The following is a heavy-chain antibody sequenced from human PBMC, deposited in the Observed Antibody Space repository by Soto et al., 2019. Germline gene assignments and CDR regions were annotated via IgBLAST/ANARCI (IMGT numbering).Heavy chain of an antibody. CDR3: VSAAGLYYYYYMDV. J-gene: IGHJ6*03. V-gene: IGHV3-23*01. Sequence: EVQLLESGGGLVQPGGSLRLSCAASGFTFSSYAMSWVRQAPGKGLEWVSAISGSRGSTYYADSVKGRFTISRDNSKNTLDLQMSSLRAEDTAVYYSVSAAGLYYYYYMDVWGKGTTVTVSS. D-gene: IGHD6-13*01. CDR2: ISGSRGST. CDR1: GFTFSSYA.